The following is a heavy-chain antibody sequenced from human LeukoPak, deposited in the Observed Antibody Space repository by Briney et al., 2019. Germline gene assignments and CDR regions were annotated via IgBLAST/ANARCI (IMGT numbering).Heavy chain of an antibody. CDR1: GFTFSGSA. CDR2: IRSKANSYAT. J-gene: IGHJ4*02. CDR3: ARDARSVAVGLDY. V-gene: IGHV3-73*01. D-gene: IGHD6-19*01. Sequence: GGSLKLSCAASGFTFSGSAMHWVRQASGKGLEWVGRIRSKANSYATAYAASVKGRFTISRDDSKNTAYLQMNSLKTEDTAVYYCARDARSVAVGLDYWGQGTLVTVSS.